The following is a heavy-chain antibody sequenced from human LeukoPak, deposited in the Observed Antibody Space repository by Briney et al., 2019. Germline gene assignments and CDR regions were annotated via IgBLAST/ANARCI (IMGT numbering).Heavy chain of an antibody. CDR1: GFTFSSYE. D-gene: IGHD2-15*01. J-gene: IGHJ3*02. Sequence: GGSLRLSCAASGFTFSSYEMNWVRQAPGKGLEWASYISISGSTIYNADSVKGRFTISRDNAKNSLYLQMNSLRAEDTAVYYCVRGGGSCCPFNAFDIWGQGTMVTVSS. CDR3: VRGGGSCCPFNAFDI. V-gene: IGHV3-48*03. CDR2: ISISGSTI.